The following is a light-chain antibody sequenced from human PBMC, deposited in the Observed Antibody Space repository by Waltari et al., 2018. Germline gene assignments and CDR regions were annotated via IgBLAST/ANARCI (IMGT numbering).Light chain of an antibody. CDR1: ALAKKY. V-gene: IGLV3-10*01. CDR2: EDS. J-gene: IGLJ2*01. Sequence: SYVLTQPPSVSVSPGQTARITCYGDALAKKYAYWYQQKSGQAPGLVMFEDSKRPSDIPERFAGSSSGTVATLTVSGAQAEDEGDYYCYSTDTSGTSRVFGGGTKLTVL. CDR3: YSTDTSGTSRV.